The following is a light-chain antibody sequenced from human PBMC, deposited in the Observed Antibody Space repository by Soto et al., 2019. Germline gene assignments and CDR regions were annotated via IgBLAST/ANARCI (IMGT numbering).Light chain of an antibody. CDR1: QSINNY. V-gene: IGKV1-39*01. CDR3: QQRSNWLT. CDR2: SAS. J-gene: IGKJ4*01. Sequence: DVQMTQSPSSLSASVGDRVTITCRASQSINNYLNWYQVKPGKAPRLLIYSASNLQGGVPSRFSGSGSGTDFTLTISSLEPEDFAVYYCQQRSNWLTFGGGTKVDIK.